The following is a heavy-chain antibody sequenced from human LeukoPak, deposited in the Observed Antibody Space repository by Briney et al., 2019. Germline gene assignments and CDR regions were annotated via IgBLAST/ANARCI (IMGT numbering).Heavy chain of an antibody. V-gene: IGHV3-30*02. CDR3: AKDQDMGGSYFPDDAFDI. CDR1: GFTFSSYG. CDR2: IRYDGSNK. J-gene: IGHJ3*02. D-gene: IGHD1-26*01. Sequence: GGSLRLSCAASGFTFSSYGMHWVRQAPGKGLEWVAFIRYDGSNKYYADSVKGRFTISRDNSKNTLYLQMNSLRAEDTAVYYCAKDQDMGGSYFPDDAFDIWGQGTMVTVSS.